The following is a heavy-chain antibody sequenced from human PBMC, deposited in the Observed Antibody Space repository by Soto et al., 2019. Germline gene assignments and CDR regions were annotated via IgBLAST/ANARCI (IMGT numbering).Heavy chain of an antibody. CDR2: IHYTGSA. CDR1: VDSISSYY. V-gene: IGHV4-59*12. Sequence: PSETLSLTCTVSVDSISSYYWTWIRQPPGKGLEWIGYIHYTGSATYNPSLKSRVGISIATSKNQFSLKLSSVTAADTAVYYCARGGVDYYDSSGYYFSPYYFDYWGQGTLVTVSS. D-gene: IGHD3-22*01. J-gene: IGHJ4*02. CDR3: ARGGVDYYDSSGYYFSPYYFDY.